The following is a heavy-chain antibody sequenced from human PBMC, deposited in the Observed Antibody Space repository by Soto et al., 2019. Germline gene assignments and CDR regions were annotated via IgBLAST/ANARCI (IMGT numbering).Heavy chain of an antibody. CDR2: VSYSGST. CDR1: GAAITSDY. D-gene: IGHD5-12*01. J-gene: IGHJ4*02. CDR3: ARGQSRDGYNFFDY. Sequence: PSETLSLTCTVSGAAITSDYCICSRHPPGKGLEWIGYVSYSGSTNYNPSLESRFTISRDTSKSQFSLKLNSVTAADTAVYYCARGQSRDGYNFFDYWGQGVLVTVSS. V-gene: IGHV4-59*01.